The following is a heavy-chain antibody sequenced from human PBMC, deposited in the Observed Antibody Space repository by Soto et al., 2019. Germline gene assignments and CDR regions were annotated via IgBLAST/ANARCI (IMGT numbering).Heavy chain of an antibody. D-gene: IGHD3-10*01. CDR3: TTDSPILLWFGDPADC. CDR2: IKSKTDGGTT. Sequence: EVQLVESGGGLVKPGGSLRLSCAASGFTFSNAWMSWVRQAPGKGLEWVGRIKSKTDGGTTDYAAPVKGRFTISRDDSNSTLYLQMNSLKSEDTAVYYRTTDSPILLWFGDPADCWGQGTLVTVSS. J-gene: IGHJ4*02. CDR1: GFTFSNAW. V-gene: IGHV3-15*01.